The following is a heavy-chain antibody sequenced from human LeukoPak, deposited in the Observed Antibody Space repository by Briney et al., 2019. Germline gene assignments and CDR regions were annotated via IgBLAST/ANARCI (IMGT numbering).Heavy chain of an antibody. CDR3: ARAPTPFYYSSGVRGS. J-gene: IGHJ5*02. V-gene: IGHV3-74*01. CDR2: ISSGGSST. D-gene: IGHD3-10*01. Sequence: GGSRRLPCAASGFSFSTYWMHWVRQAPGKGLLWVSRISSGGSSTNYADSVKGRFTISRDDAKNTLYLQMTRLSAADTAVYYCARAPTPFYYSSGVRGSWGQGTLVTVSS. CDR1: GFSFSTYW.